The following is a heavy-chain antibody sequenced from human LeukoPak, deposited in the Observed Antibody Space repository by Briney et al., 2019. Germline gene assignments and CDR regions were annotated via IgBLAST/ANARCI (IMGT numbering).Heavy chain of an antibody. D-gene: IGHD1-26*01. V-gene: IGHV3-15*01. Sequence: GGSLRLSCAASGFTFSSYAMSWVRQAPGKGLEWVGRIKTKTDGGTTDYAAPVKGRLIISRDDSKNTLYLQMNSLKTEDTAVYYCTTDRRSYYYFDYWGQGTLVTVSS. J-gene: IGHJ4*02. CDR3: TTDRRSYYYFDY. CDR2: IKTKTDGGTT. CDR1: GFTFSSYA.